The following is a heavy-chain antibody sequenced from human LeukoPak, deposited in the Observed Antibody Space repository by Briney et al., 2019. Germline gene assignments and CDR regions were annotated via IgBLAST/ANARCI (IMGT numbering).Heavy chain of an antibody. D-gene: IGHD3-10*01. CDR1: GYSFTTYW. CDR3: ARQHGSGSYYSRAIDY. Sequence: GEPLKISCEASGYSFTTYWIGWVRQMPGKGLEWMGIIYPGDSDTRYSPSSQGQVTISADKSISTAYLQWSSLKASDTAMYYCARQHGSGSYYSRAIDYWGQGTLVTVSS. V-gene: IGHV5-51*01. J-gene: IGHJ4*02. CDR2: IYPGDSDT.